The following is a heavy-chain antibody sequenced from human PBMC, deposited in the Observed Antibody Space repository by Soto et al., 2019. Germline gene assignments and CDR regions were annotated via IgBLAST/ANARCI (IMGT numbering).Heavy chain of an antibody. V-gene: IGHV1-69*13. J-gene: IGHJ6*02. CDR3: ARPSTQLVDWGDYYYYGMDV. CDR2: IIPIFGTA. D-gene: IGHD6-6*01. Sequence: GGSVKVSCKASGGTFSSYAISWVRQAPGQGLEWMGGIIPIFGTANYAQKFQGRVTMTADESTSTAYMELSSLRSEDTAVYYCARPSTQLVDWGDYYYYGMDVWGQGTTVTVSS. CDR1: GGTFSSYA.